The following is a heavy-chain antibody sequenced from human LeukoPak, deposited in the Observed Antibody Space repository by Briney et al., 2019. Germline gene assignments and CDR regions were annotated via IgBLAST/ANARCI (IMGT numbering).Heavy chain of an antibody. D-gene: IGHD6-13*01. Sequence: SETLSLTCAVYGGSFSCYYWSWIRQPPGKGLEWIGEINHSGSTNYNPSLKSRVTISVDTSKNQFSLKLSSVTAADTAVYYCARGQGVSSWYRYWGQGTLVTVSS. J-gene: IGHJ4*02. CDR1: GGSFSCYY. CDR3: ARGQGVSSWYRY. CDR2: INHSGST. V-gene: IGHV4-34*01.